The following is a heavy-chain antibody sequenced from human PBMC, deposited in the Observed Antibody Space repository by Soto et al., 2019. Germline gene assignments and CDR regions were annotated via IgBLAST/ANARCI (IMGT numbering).Heavy chain of an antibody. CDR1: GGSISSYY. D-gene: IGHD1-26*01. J-gene: IGHJ5*02. CDR3: ARGYSGSYGRFDP. Sequence: QVQLQESGPGLVKPSETLSLTCTVSGGSISSYYWSWIRQPPGKGLEWIGYIYYSGRTNYKPSLKSRFTISVDTSKNKFSLKLSSVTAADTAVYYCARGYSGSYGRFDPWGQGTLVTVSS. V-gene: IGHV4-59*01. CDR2: IYYSGRT.